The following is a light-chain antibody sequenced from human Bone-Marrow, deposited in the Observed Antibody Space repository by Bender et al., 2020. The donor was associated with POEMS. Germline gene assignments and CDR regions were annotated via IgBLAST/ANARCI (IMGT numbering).Light chain of an antibody. V-gene: IGLV2-11*01. CDR3: CSYAGSYIYV. J-gene: IGLJ1*01. CDR1: NSDVGNYNY. CDR2: DVS. Sequence: SALTQPRSMSGSPGQSVTISCTGTNSDVGNYNYVSWYQQHPGKAPRLLISDVSERPSGVPDRFSGSKSGNTASLTISGLQAEDEADYYCCSYAGSYIYVFGTGTQVTVL.